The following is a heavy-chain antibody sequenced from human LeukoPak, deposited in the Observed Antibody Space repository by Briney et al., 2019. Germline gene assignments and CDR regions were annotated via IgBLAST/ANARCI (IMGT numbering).Heavy chain of an antibody. CDR1: GFTFNTYS. V-gene: IGHV3-21*01. CDR3: ARDDRDISSYRFDY. Sequence: GGSLRLSCAATGFTFNTYSMNWVRQAPGKGLEWVSSISSNRRDIYYADSVKGRFTISRENAKNSLHLQMNSLRAEDTAVYYCARDDRDISSYRFDYWGHGILVTVSS. CDR2: ISSNRRDI. D-gene: IGHD6-6*01. J-gene: IGHJ4*01.